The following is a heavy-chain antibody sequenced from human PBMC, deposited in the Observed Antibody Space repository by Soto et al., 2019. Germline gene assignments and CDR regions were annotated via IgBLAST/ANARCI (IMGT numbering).Heavy chain of an antibody. CDR3: ARHATHYYDSAVRYDY. J-gene: IGHJ4*02. V-gene: IGHV2-5*01. CDR1: GFSLSTSGVG. D-gene: IGHD3-22*01. Sequence: SGPTLVNPTQTLTLTCTFSGFSLSTSGVGVGWIRQPPGKALEWLALIYWNDDKRYSPSLKSRLTITKDTSKNQVVLTMTNMDPVDTATYYCARHATHYYDSAVRYDYWGQGTLVTVSS. CDR2: IYWNDDK.